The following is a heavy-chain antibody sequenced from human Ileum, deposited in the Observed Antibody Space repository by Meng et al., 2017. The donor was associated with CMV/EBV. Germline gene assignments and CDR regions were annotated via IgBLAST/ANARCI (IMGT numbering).Heavy chain of an antibody. Sequence: KISCKASGGTFSSYAISWVRQAPGQGLEWMGGIIPILGIANYAQKFQGRVTITADKSTSTAYMELSSLRSEDTAVYYCARDWSLYCSSTSCYSNYYYYGMDVWGQGTTVTVSS. CDR3: ARDWSLYCSSTSCYSNYYYYGMDV. CDR2: IIPILGIA. J-gene: IGHJ6*02. V-gene: IGHV1-69*10. CDR1: GGTFSSYA. D-gene: IGHD2-2*02.